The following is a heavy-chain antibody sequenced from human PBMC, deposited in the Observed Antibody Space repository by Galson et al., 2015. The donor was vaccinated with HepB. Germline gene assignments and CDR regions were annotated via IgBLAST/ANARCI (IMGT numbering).Heavy chain of an antibody. D-gene: IGHD5-12*01. CDR3: ARLRRDIVATIVDY. J-gene: IGHJ4*02. CDR1: GFTVSNHA. CDR2: ISGSGVNT. V-gene: IGHV3-23*01. Sequence: SLRLSCAVSGFTVSNHAMSWVRQAPGKGLEWVSAISGSGVNTNYADSVRGRFTISRDNSKNTLYLQMSSLKASDTAMYYCARLRRDIVATIVDYWGQGTLVTVSS.